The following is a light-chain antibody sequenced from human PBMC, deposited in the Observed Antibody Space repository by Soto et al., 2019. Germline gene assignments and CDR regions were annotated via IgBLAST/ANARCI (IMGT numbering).Light chain of an antibody. CDR1: SSDVGGYNY. V-gene: IGLV2-14*01. Sequence: QSALTQSASVSGSPGQSITISCTGTSSDVGGYNYVSWYQQHPGKAPKLIIYDVSKRPSGVSTRFSGSKSGNTASLTISGLQAEDEADYYCCSYASTSSWVFGGGTKLTVL. CDR3: CSYASTSSWV. J-gene: IGLJ3*02. CDR2: DVS.